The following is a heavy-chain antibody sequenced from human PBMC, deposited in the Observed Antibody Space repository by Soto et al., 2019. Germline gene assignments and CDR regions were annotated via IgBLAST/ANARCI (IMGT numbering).Heavy chain of an antibody. D-gene: IGHD2-2*01. Sequence: QVQLVQSGAEVKKPGASVKVSCKASGYTFTSYGISWVRQAPGQGLEWMGWISAYNGNTNYAQKLQGRVTMTTDTSTSTANMELRSLRSDEPAVYYCARVKCYRNPLDPWGQGTLVTVSS. V-gene: IGHV1-18*01. CDR3: ARVKCYRNPLDP. J-gene: IGHJ5*02. CDR2: ISAYNGNT. CDR1: GYTFTSYG.